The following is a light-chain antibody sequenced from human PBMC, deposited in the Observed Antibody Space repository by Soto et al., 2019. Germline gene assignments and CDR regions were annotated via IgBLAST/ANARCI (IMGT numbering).Light chain of an antibody. CDR1: QTINYSY. CDR3: QQYGASPFP. J-gene: IGKJ3*01. Sequence: EIVLTQSPCTLSLSPGERATLSCRASQTINYSYLAWYQQKPGQAPRLHIYGASSRATGIPDRFSGRGSGTDFTLTISRLEPEDFAVYYCQQYGASPFPFGPGTKVDIK. V-gene: IGKV3-20*01. CDR2: GAS.